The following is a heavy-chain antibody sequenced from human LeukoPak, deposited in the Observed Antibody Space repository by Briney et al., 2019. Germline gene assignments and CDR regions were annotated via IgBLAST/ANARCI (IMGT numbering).Heavy chain of an antibody. CDR3: ATEYQLPPDAFDI. Sequence: ASARASCKASGYTFTSYYMHWVCQAPGQGLEWMGIINPSGGSTSYAQKFQGRVTMTEDTPTDTAYMELSSLRSEDTAVYYCATEYQLPPDAFDIWGQGTMVTVSS. J-gene: IGHJ3*02. CDR1: GYTFTSYY. V-gene: IGHV1-46*01. D-gene: IGHD2-2*01. CDR2: INPSGGST.